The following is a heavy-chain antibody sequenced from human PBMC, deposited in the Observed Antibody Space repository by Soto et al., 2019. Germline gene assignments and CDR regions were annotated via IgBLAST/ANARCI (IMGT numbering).Heavy chain of an antibody. V-gene: IGHV4-31*03. J-gene: IGHJ5*02. CDR2: IYNSGST. CDR1: GGSIRSGTYY. D-gene: IGHD3-9*01. Sequence: PSETLSLTCTVSGGSIRSGTYYWSWIRQHPGKGLEWIGHIYNSGSTYYNPSLRSRVTLSVDTSKNQFSLKLSSVTVADTAVYYCARALRYFANWFDPWGQGTLVTVSS. CDR3: ARALRYFANWFDP.